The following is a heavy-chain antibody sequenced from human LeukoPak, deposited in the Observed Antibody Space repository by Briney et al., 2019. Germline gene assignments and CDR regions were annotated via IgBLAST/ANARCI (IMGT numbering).Heavy chain of an antibody. Sequence: PSETLSLTCTVSGGSISSSSYYWGWIRQPPGKGLEWIGSIYYSGSTYYNPSLKSRVTISVDTSKNQFSLKLSSVTAADTAVYYCARYNVGIAARNTRGEAFDIWGQGTMVTVSS. D-gene: IGHD6-25*01. CDR2: IYYSGST. CDR1: GGSISSSSYY. CDR3: ARYNVGIAARNTRGEAFDI. J-gene: IGHJ3*02. V-gene: IGHV4-39*01.